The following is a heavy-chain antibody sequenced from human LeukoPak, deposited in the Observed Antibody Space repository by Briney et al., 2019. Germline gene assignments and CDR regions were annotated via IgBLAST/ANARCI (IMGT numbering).Heavy chain of an antibody. Sequence: KPSETLSLTCAVYGGSFSSYYWSWIRQPPGKGLEWIAEIYHDGNTNYNPSLKSRVTISVDTSNNHFSLKLNSVTAADTAVYYCARDLEGSGSFYRPSYDYWGQGTLVTVSS. CDR1: GGSFSSYY. CDR2: IYHDGNT. CDR3: ARDLEGSGSFYRPSYDY. J-gene: IGHJ4*02. V-gene: IGHV4-34*01. D-gene: IGHD3-10*01.